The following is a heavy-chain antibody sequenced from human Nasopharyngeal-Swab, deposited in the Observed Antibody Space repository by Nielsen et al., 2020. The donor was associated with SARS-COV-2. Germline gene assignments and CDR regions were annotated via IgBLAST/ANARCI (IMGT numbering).Heavy chain of an antibody. D-gene: IGHD6-6*01. V-gene: IGHV4-59*01. Sequence: SETLSLTCTVSGGSISSYYWSWIRQPPGKGLEWIGYIYYSGSTNYNPSLKSRVTISVDTSKNQFSLKLSSVTAADTAVYYCARLQYYMDVWGKRTTVTVSS. CDR2: IYYSGST. CDR3: ARLQYYMDV. J-gene: IGHJ6*03. CDR1: GGSISSYY.